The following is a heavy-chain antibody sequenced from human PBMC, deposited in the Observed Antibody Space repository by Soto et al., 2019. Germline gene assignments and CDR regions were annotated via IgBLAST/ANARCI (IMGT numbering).Heavy chain of an antibody. Sequence: EVQLVESGGGLVQPGGSLRLSCAASGFTVSSNYMSWVRQAPGKGLEWVSVIYSGGSTYYADSVKGRFTISRDNSKNTLYLKMNSLRAEDTAVYYCAREGYYYDSSGYVDHWGQGTLVTVSS. CDR3: AREGYYYDSSGYVDH. CDR2: IYSGGST. J-gene: IGHJ4*02. CDR1: GFTVSSNY. D-gene: IGHD3-22*01. V-gene: IGHV3-66*01.